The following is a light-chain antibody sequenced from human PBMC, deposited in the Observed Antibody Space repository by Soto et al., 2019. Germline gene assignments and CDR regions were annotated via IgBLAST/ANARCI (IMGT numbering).Light chain of an antibody. CDR3: ASKTSSSTYV. J-gene: IGLJ1*01. CDR1: SSDVGGSNS. Sequence: QSVLTQPASVSGSPGQSITISCTGTSSDVGGSNSVSWYQQYPGQAPKLMIYDVSNRPSGVSNRFSGSKSGNTASLTISGLQAEDEAEYYCASKTSSSTYVFGPGTKLTVL. CDR2: DVS. V-gene: IGLV2-14*01.